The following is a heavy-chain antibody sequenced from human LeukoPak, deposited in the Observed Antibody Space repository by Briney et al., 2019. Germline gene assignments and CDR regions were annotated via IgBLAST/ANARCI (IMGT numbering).Heavy chain of an antibody. CDR2: INPNSGGT. J-gene: IGHJ5*02. CDR3: ARSYSSVWGLDWFDP. V-gene: IGHV1-2*06. CDR1: GYTFNDYF. Sequence: GASVKVSCKASGYTFNDYFIHWVRQAPGQGLEWMGRINPNSGGTDYAQKFQGRVTMTRDRSIFTAFMEVTNLRSDDTAVYFCARSYSSVWGLDWFDPWGQGTLVTVSS. D-gene: IGHD6-19*01.